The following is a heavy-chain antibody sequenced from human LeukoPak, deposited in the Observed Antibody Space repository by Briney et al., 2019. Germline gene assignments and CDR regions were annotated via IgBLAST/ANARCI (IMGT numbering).Heavy chain of an antibody. V-gene: IGHV3-23*01. CDR3: AKESLRGYSGYDLFDWFDP. Sequence: GGSLRLSCAASGFTFSSYAMSWVRQAPGKGLEWVSAISGSGGSTYYADSVKGRFTISRDNSKNTLYPQMNSLRAEDTAVYYCAKESLRGYSGYDLFDWFDPWGQGTLVTVSS. D-gene: IGHD5-12*01. CDR2: ISGSGGST. J-gene: IGHJ5*02. CDR1: GFTFSSYA.